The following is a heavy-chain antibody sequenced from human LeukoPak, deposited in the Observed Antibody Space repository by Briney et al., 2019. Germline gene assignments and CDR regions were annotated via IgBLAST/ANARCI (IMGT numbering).Heavy chain of an antibody. CDR1: GGSFSGYY. V-gene: IGHV4-34*01. J-gene: IGHJ3*02. D-gene: IGHD3-16*01. CDR2: INHSGST. Sequence: PSETLSLTCAVYGGSFSGYYWSWIRQPPGKGLEWIGEINHSGSTNYNPSLKSRVTISVDTSKNQFSLKLSSVTAADTAVYYCARRGKTGFDAFDIWGQGTMVTVSS. CDR3: ARRGKTGFDAFDI.